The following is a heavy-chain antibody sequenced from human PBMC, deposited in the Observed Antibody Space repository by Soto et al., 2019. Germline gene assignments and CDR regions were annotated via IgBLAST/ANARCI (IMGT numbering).Heavy chain of an antibody. D-gene: IGHD6-6*01. Sequence: PSETLSLTCAVYGGSFSGYYWSWIRQPPGKGLEWIGEINHSGSTNYNPSLKSRVTISVDTSKNQFSLKLSSVTAADTAVYYCARSYSSSSPIDYWGQGTLVTVSS. CDR2: INHSGST. J-gene: IGHJ4*02. CDR3: ARSYSSSSPIDY. CDR1: GGSFSGYY. V-gene: IGHV4-34*01.